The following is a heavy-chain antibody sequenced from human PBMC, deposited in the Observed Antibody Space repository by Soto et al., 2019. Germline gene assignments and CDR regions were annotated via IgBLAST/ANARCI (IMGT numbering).Heavy chain of an antibody. CDR2: IYYSGST. J-gene: IGHJ4*02. D-gene: IGHD5-12*01. CDR3: ARLGRWLQALDS. CDR1: GGSISSTGYC. V-gene: IGHV4-39*01. Sequence: SETLSLTCTVSGGSISSTGYCWGWIRQPPGKGLEWIGSIYYSGSTSYNPSLQSRVTMSVDTSKNQFSLKLRSVSAADTAVYYCARLGRWLQALDSWGQGTLVTVSS.